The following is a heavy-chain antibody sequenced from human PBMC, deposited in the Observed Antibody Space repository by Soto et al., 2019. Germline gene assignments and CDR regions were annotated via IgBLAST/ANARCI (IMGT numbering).Heavy chain of an antibody. Sequence: GGSLRLSCAASGFTFSSYAMHWVRQAPGTGLEWVAVISYEGSNKYYADSVKGRFTISRDNSKNTLYLQMNSLRTEDTAVYYCARVLGGMATVPFDYWGQGALVTVSS. CDR1: GFTFSSYA. D-gene: IGHD4-4*01. V-gene: IGHV3-30-3*01. J-gene: IGHJ4*02. CDR2: ISYEGSNK. CDR3: ARVLGGMATVPFDY.